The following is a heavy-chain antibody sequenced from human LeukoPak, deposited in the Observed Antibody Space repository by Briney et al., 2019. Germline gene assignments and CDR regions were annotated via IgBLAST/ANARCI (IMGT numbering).Heavy chain of an antibody. CDR3: VRRQALRGRRKAFDP. D-gene: IGHD6-25*01. CDR2: PIPMFGST. J-gene: IGHJ5*02. CDR1: GGTFSNYA. V-gene: IGHV1-69*13. Sequence: SVKVSCKASGGTFSNYAISWVRQAPGQGLEWLGGPIPMFGSTKYAQKFQGRVTIIPDEPATIVYNQLISLRSQDTAVHYCVRRQALRGRRKAFDPWGQGTLVTVTS.